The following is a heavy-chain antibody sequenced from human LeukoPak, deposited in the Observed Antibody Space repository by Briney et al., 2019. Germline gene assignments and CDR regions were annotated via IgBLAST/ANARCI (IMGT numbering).Heavy chain of an antibody. D-gene: IGHD2-15*01. CDR3: ARYCSGGSCYLSPGYFDY. CDR2: IDYSGST. J-gene: IGHJ4*02. CDR1: GGSISSSSYY. Sequence: SETLSLTCTVSGGSISSSSYYWGWIRQPPGKGLEWIGTIDYSGSTYYNSSLKSRVTISVDTSKNQFSLKLSSVTAADTAVYYCARYCSGGSCYLSPGYFDYWGQGTLVTVSS. V-gene: IGHV4-39*01.